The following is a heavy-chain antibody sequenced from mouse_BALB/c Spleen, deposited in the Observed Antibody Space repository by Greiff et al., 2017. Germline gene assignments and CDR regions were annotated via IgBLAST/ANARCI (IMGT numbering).Heavy chain of an antibody. CDR2: ISSGGSYT. V-gene: IGHV5-6-4*01. CDR1: GFTFSSYT. Sequence: DVKLVESGGGLVKPGGSLKLSCAASGFTFSSYTMSWVRQTPEKRLEWVATISSGGSYTYYPDSVKGRFTISRDNAKNTLYLQMSSLKSEDTAMYYCTRDGNYESAMDYWGQGTSVTVSS. CDR3: TRDGNYESAMDY. J-gene: IGHJ4*01. D-gene: IGHD2-1*01.